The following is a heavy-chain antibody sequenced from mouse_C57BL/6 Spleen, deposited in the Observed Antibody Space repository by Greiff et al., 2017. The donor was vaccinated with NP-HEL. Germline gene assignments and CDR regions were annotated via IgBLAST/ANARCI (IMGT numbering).Heavy chain of an antibody. D-gene: IGHD1-1*01. CDR2: IWSGGST. J-gene: IGHJ4*01. Sequence: VKLMESGPGLVQPSQSLSITCTVSGFSLTSYGVHWVRQSPGKGLEWLGVIWSGGSTDYNAAFISRLSISKDNSKSQVFFKMNSLQADDTAIYYCASFYYYGRGAMDYWGQGTSVTVSS. CDR1: GFSLTSYG. CDR3: ASFYYYGRGAMDY. V-gene: IGHV2-2*01.